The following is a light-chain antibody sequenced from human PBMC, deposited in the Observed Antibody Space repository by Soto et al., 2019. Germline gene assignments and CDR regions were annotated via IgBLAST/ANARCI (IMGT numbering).Light chain of an antibody. Sequence: DIKLSQSPSFLSACVRDRVTITCRASQGISSYLAWYQQKPGKAPKLLIYAASTLQTGVPSRFSGSYSGTDFTLTISSLQPDDLATYYCQQYSSYSTFGQGTKVDIK. V-gene: IGKV1-9*01. J-gene: IGKJ1*01. CDR3: QQYSSYST. CDR2: AAS. CDR1: QGISSY.